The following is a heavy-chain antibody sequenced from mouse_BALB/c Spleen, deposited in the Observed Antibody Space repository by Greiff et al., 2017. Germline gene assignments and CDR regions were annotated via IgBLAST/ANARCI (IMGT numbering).Heavy chain of an antibody. Sequence: QVQLQQSGAELVRPGTSVKVSCKASGYAFTNYLIEWVKQRPGQGLEWIGVINPGSGGTNYNEKFKGKATLTADKSSSTAYMQLSSLTSDDSAVYFGARGITLGYWGQGTTLTVSS. CDR1: GYAFTNYL. CDR3: ARGITLGY. D-gene: IGHD1-1*02. CDR2: INPGSGGT. V-gene: IGHV1-54*03. J-gene: IGHJ2*01.